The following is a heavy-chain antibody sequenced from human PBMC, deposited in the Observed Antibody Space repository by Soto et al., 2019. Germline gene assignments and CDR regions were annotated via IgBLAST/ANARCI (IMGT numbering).Heavy chain of an antibody. D-gene: IGHD3-10*01. Sequence: GGSLRLSCAASGFTVSSNYMSWVRQAPGKGLEWVSVIYSGGSTYYADSVKGRFTISRDNSKNTLYLQMNSLRAEDTAVYYCARDSKFGELEVGYYYMDVWGKGTTVTVSS. V-gene: IGHV3-66*01. J-gene: IGHJ6*03. CDR1: GFTVSSNY. CDR3: ARDSKFGELEVGYYYMDV. CDR2: IYSGGST.